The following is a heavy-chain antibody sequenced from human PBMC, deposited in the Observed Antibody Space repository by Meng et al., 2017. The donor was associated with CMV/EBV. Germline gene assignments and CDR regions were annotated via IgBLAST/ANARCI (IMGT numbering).Heavy chain of an antibody. CDR1: GGTFRSFA. D-gene: IGHD3-16*01. CDR2: ISAYNGNT. V-gene: IGHV1-18*01. CDR3: ARVGGGNWFDP. Sequence: QVQRVRSGTEVKKTGCWGEGSCKASGGTFRSFAISWGRQAPGQGLEWMRWISAYNGNTNYAQKLQGRVTMTTDTSTSTAYMELRSLRSDDTAVYYCARVGGGNWFDPWGQGTLVTVSS. J-gene: IGHJ5*02.